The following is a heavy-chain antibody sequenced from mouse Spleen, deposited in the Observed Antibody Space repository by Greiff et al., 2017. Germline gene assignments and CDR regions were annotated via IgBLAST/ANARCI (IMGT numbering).Heavy chain of an antibody. J-gene: IGHJ4*01. D-gene: IGHD2-3*01. CDR3: ARLGDGYRYYAMDY. V-gene: IGHV5-6-2*01. CDR2: INSNGGST. Sequence: EVKLVESGGGLVKPGGSLKLSCAASGFTFSSYAMSWVRQTPEKRLEWVAAINSNGGSTYYPDTVKDRFTISRDNAKNTLYLQMSSLRSEDTALYYCARLGDGYRYYAMDYWGQGTSVTVSS. CDR1: GFTFSSYA.